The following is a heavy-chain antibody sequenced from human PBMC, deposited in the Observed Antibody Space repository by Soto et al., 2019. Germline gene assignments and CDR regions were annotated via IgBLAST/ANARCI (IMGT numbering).Heavy chain of an antibody. V-gene: IGHV3-33*01. D-gene: IGHD2-21*01. J-gene: IGHJ4*02. Sequence: QVQLVESGGGVVQPGGSLRLSCAASGFTFSNYGMHWVRQAPGKGLEWVAVIWYDGNNKYYADSVKGRFTISRDNANNKLYVQMTSLRAEDTAVYYCARGLNSLFDYWGQGTLVTVSS. CDR2: IWYDGNNK. CDR1: GFTFSNYG. CDR3: ARGLNSLFDY.